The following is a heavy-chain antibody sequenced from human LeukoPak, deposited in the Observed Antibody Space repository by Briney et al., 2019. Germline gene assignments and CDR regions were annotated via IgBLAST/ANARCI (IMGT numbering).Heavy chain of an antibody. CDR2: INSDGSST. CDR1: GFTFSSYW. V-gene: IGHV3-74*01. J-gene: IGHJ4*02. D-gene: IGHD5-18*01. Sequence: GGSLRLSCAASGFTFSSYWMHWVRQAPGKGLVWVSRINSDGSSTSYADSVKGRFTISRDNAKNTLYLQMNSLRAEDTAVYYCARDAEWIQLWSYFDYWGQGTRVTVSS. CDR3: ARDAEWIQLWSYFDY.